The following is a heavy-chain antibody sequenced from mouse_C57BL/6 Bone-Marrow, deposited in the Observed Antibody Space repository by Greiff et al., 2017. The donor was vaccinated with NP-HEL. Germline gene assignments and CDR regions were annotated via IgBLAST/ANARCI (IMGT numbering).Heavy chain of an antibody. CDR2: IRNKANNHAT. V-gene: IGHV6-6*01. CDR1: GFTFSDAW. Sequence: EVQRVESGGGLVQPGGSMKLSCAASGFTFSDAWMDWVRQSPEKGLEWVAEIRNKANNHATYYAESVKGRFTISRDDSKSSVYLQMNSLRAEDTGIYYCTVPIYYGYDGDYWGQGTTLTVSS. J-gene: IGHJ2*01. D-gene: IGHD2-2*01. CDR3: TVPIYYGYDGDY.